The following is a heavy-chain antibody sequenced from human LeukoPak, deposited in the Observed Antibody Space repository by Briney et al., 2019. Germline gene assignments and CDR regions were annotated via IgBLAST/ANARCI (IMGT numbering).Heavy chain of an antibody. Sequence: GGSLRLSCAASGFTFSVYGMHWVRQAPGKGLEWVAVISYDGSNKYYADSVKGRFTISRDNSKNTLYLQMNSLRAEDTAVYYCARSRWYPPFDYWGQGTLVTVSS. CDR2: ISYDGSNK. V-gene: IGHV3-30*03. CDR3: ARSRWYPPFDY. D-gene: IGHD4-23*01. CDR1: GFTFSVYG. J-gene: IGHJ4*02.